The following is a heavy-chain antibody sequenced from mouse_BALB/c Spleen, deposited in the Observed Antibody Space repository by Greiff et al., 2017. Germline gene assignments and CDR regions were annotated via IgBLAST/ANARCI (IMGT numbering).Heavy chain of an antibody. J-gene: IGHJ1*01. CDR1: GYSITSDYA. V-gene: IGHV3-2*02. D-gene: IGHD1-1*01. Sequence: VQLQQSGPGLVKPSQSLSLTCTVTGYSITSDYAWNWIRQFPGNKLEWMGYISYSGSTSYNPSLKSRISITRDTSKNQFFLQLNSVTTEDTATYYCARLTDYGSSYGYFDVWGAGTTVTVSS. CDR2: ISYSGST. CDR3: ARLTDYGSSYGYFDV.